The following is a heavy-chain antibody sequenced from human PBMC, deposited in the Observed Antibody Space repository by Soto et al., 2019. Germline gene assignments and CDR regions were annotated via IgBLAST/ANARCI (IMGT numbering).Heavy chain of an antibody. CDR2: IYHSGST. Sequence: PSETLRLSWTVSYGSISSRGDYWTWVRQPPGKGLEWIGYIYHSGSTYYNPSLKSRVTISVDRSKNQFSLKLSSVTAADTALYYCARDYYGPGTFDPWGQGTLVTVSS. J-gene: IGHJ5*02. D-gene: IGHD3-10*01. CDR3: ARDYYGPGTFDP. V-gene: IGHV4-30-2*01. CDR1: YGSISSRGDY.